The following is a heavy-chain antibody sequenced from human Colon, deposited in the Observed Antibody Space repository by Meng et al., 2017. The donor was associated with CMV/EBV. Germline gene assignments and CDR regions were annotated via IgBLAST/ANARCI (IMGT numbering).Heavy chain of an antibody. CDR3: ARGDDFWSGTPFDY. D-gene: IGHD3-3*01. CDR1: GFTVSSNY. J-gene: IGHJ4*02. CDR2: IYSGGST. V-gene: IGHV3-53*01. Sequence: GESLKISCAAPGFTVSSNYMSWVRQAPGKGLEWVSVIYSGGSTYYADSVKGRFTISRDNSKNTLYLQMNSLRAEDTAVYYCARGDDFWSGTPFDYWGQGTLVTVSS.